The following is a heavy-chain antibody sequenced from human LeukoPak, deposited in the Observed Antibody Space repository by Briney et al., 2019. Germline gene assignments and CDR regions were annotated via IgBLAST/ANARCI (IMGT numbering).Heavy chain of an antibody. CDR1: GFTFSDYY. D-gene: IGHD5-24*01. CDR3: ARALGRWLQIRPGYFDY. CDR2: ISSSGSTI. V-gene: IGHV3-11*01. Sequence: GGSLRLSSAASGFTFSDYYMSWIRQAPGKGLEWVSYISSSGSTIYYADSVKGRFTISRDNAKNSLYLQMNSLRAEDTAVYYCARALGRWLQIRPGYFDYWGQGTLVTVSS. J-gene: IGHJ4*02.